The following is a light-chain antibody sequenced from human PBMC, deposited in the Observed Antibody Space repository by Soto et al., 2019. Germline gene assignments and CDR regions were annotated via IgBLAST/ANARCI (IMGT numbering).Light chain of an antibody. CDR2: GAF. Sequence: TQSPATVSVSPGERATLSCRASQSISSDLAWYQQKPGQAPRLFIYGAFTRATGIPARISGSGSGTEFTLTISSLKSEDVAVYYCQQYNNWTWTFGQGTKVDIK. V-gene: IGKV3-15*01. CDR1: QSISSD. CDR3: QQYNNWTWT. J-gene: IGKJ1*01.